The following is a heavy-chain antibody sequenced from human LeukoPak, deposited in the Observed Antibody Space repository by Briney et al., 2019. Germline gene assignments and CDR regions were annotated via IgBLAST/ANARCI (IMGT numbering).Heavy chain of an antibody. CDR2: IYYSGST. D-gene: IGHD6-13*01. CDR3: ARDSSPGYYYYGMDV. Sequence: SETLSLTCTVSGGSISSYYWSWIRQPPGKGLEWIGYIYYSGSTNYNPSLKSRVTISVDTSTNQFSLKLSSVTAADTAVYYCARDSSPGYYYYGMDVWGQGTTVTVSS. CDR1: GGSISSYY. J-gene: IGHJ6*02. V-gene: IGHV4-59*01.